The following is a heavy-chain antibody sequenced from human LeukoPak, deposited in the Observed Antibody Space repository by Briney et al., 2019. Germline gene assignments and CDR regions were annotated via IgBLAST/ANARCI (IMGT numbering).Heavy chain of an antibody. Sequence: SVKVSCKAPGGTFNSYTFSWVRQAPGQGLQWMGRIIPILGVANYAQEFQGRVTITADKSTSTVYMELSSLRFEDTAVYYCARGPRDVVIKELVDYWGQGTLVTVSS. V-gene: IGHV1-69*02. J-gene: IGHJ4*02. CDR2: IIPILGVA. CDR1: GGTFNSYT. CDR3: ARGPRDVVIKELVDY. D-gene: IGHD3-22*01.